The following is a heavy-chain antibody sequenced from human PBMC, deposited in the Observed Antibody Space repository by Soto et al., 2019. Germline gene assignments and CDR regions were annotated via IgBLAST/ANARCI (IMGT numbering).Heavy chain of an antibody. CDR2: IHNSGTS. V-gene: IGHV4-59*01. CDR3: ARDFYDSVGYTWFDS. D-gene: IGHD3-22*01. CDR1: GDTSTSYY. Sequence: KPSETLSLTCTGSGDTSTSYYWGWIRQAPGKGLEWIGHIHNSGTSTHNPSLNGRVTISIDMSKKQFSLKLTSLTSADTAVYYCARDFYDSVGYTWFDSWSQGTLVTVSS. J-gene: IGHJ5*01.